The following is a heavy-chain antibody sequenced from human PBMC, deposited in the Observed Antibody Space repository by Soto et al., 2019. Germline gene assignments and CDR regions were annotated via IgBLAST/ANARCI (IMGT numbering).Heavy chain of an antibody. D-gene: IGHD3-22*01. Sequence: QVQLVESGGGVVQPGRSLRLSCAASGFTFSSYGMHWVRQAPGKGLEWVAVIWYDGSNKYYADSVKGRFTISRDNYXNTLYLQMNSLRAEDTAVYYCARESYYDSSGPFDYWGQGTLVTVSS. CDR2: IWYDGSNK. V-gene: IGHV3-33*01. CDR1: GFTFSSYG. CDR3: ARESYYDSSGPFDY. J-gene: IGHJ4*02.